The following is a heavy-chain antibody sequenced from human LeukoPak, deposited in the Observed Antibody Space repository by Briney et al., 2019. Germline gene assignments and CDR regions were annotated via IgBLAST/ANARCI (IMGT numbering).Heavy chain of an antibody. J-gene: IGHJ4*02. CDR1: GGSISSHY. Sequence: PSETLSLTCTVSGGSISSHYWSWTRQPPGKGLEWIGYIYYSGSTNYNPSLKSRVTISVDTSKNQFSLKLSSVTAADTAVYYCAREGVYGDYVFDYWGQGTLVTVSS. D-gene: IGHD4-17*01. V-gene: IGHV4-59*11. CDR2: IYYSGST. CDR3: AREGVYGDYVFDY.